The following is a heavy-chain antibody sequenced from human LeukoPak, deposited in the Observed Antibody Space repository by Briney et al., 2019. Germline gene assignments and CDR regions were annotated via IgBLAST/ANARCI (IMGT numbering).Heavy chain of an antibody. V-gene: IGHV1-18*04. CDR2: ISADNGNT. CDR3: AKAGPLIVVVVAAPLDY. D-gene: IGHD2-15*01. J-gene: IGHJ4*02. CDR1: GYTLINHA. Sequence: ASVKVSCKGSGYTLINHAFSWVRQAPGQGLEWMGWISADNGNTNHAQKFQGRVSLTTDTSTSTAYMELRSLRSDDTAVYYCAKAGPLIVVVVAAPLDYWGQGTLVTVSS.